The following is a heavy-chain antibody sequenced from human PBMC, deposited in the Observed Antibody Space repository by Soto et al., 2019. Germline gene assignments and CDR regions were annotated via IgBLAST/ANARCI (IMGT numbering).Heavy chain of an antibody. J-gene: IGHJ4*02. CDR1: GFTFSTFS. CDR3: ARDLGWAFDS. V-gene: IGHV3-48*02. Sequence: EVQLVESGGGSVQPGGSLRLSCAASGFTFSTFSMNWVRQAPGRELEWISYISGGGRPISYADSVKGRFTISRDNAKTSLYLQMDSLTDEDTAVYYCARDLGWAFDSWGQGTLVTVSS. D-gene: IGHD6-19*01. CDR2: ISGGGRPI.